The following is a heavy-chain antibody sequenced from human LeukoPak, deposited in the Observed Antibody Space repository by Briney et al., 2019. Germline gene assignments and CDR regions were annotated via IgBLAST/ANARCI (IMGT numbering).Heavy chain of an antibody. V-gene: IGHV1-69*13. Sequence: ASVKVSCKASGYTFTSYGISWVRQAPGQGLEWMGGIIPIFGTANYAQKFQGRVTITADESTSTAYMELSSLRSEDTAVYYCARGTASSSGEYDYWGQGTLVTVSS. CDR1: GYTFTSYG. J-gene: IGHJ4*02. D-gene: IGHD6-6*01. CDR3: ARGTASSSGEYDY. CDR2: IIPIFGTA.